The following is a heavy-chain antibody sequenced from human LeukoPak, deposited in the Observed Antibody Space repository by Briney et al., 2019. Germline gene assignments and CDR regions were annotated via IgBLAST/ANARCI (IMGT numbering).Heavy chain of an antibody. Sequence: PGTSLRLSCAASGFTFRSHGMHWVRQAPGKGPEWVAFIWYDGSNKYYTDSVKGRFTISRDNSKNTLYLQMNSLRAEDTAVYYCANYRGYYLPDAFDIWGQGTMVTVSS. D-gene: IGHD3-22*01. V-gene: IGHV3-33*06. CDR3: ANYRGYYLPDAFDI. CDR1: GFTFRSHG. CDR2: IWYDGSNK. J-gene: IGHJ3*02.